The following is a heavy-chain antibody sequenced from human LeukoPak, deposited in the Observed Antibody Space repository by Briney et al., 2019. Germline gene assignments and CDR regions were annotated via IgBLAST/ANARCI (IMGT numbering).Heavy chain of an antibody. J-gene: IGHJ5*02. Sequence: ASVKVSCKASGYTFTSYGISWVRQAPGQGLEWMGWISAYSGNTNYAQKLQGRVTMTTDTSTSTAYMELRSLRSDDTAVYYCARIRSSGWYLRFDPWGQGTLVTVSS. CDR1: GYTFTSYG. V-gene: IGHV1-18*01. CDR2: ISAYSGNT. CDR3: ARIRSSGWYLRFDP. D-gene: IGHD6-19*01.